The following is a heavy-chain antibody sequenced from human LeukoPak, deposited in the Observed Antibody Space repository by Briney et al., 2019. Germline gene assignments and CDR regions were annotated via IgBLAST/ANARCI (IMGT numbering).Heavy chain of an antibody. D-gene: IGHD2-21*01. V-gene: IGHV3-30*18. J-gene: IGHJ4*02. Sequence: PGGSLRLSCETSGFTFSGYALHWVRQAPGKGLEWVAVVSYDGDNKYYADSAKGRFTISRDDSTNTLYLQMSSLRPEDTATYYCAKDGCAGDCFDYWGPGTLVAVPS. CDR3: AKDGCAGDCFDY. CDR1: GFTFSGYA. CDR2: VSYDGDNK.